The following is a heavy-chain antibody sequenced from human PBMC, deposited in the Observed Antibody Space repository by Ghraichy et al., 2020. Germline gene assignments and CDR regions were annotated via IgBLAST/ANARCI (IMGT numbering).Heavy chain of an antibody. V-gene: IGHV3-48*01. Sequence: GGSLRLSCAASGFTFSSYSMNWVRQAPGKGLEWVSYISSSSSTIYYADSVKGRFTISRDNAKNSLYLQMNSLRAEDTAVYYCPRVFPETPRLRGGYDRRYYFDYWGQGTLVTVSS. CDR3: PRVFPETPRLRGGYDRRYYFDY. CDR1: GFTFSSYS. D-gene: IGHD5-12*01. CDR2: ISSSSSTI. J-gene: IGHJ4*02.